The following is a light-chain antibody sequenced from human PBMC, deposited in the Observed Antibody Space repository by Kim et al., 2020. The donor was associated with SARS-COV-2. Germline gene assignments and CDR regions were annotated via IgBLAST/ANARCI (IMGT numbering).Light chain of an antibody. CDR1: SSDVGSYNL. Sequence: QSALTQPASVSGSPGQSITISCTGTSSDVGSYNLVSWYQQHPGKAPKLMIYEGSKRPSGVSNRFSGSKSGNTASLTISGLQAEDEADYYCCSYAGSSNVFGTGTKV. J-gene: IGLJ1*01. CDR2: EGS. CDR3: CSYAGSSNV. V-gene: IGLV2-23*03.